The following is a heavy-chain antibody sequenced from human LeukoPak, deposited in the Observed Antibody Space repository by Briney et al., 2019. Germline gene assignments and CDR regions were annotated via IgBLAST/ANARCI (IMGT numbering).Heavy chain of an antibody. CDR1: GFIFNNYA. D-gene: IGHD3-10*01. J-gene: IGHJ5*02. CDR2: IRSDGGTT. CDR3: ANSRGHGSGNL. Sequence: GGSLRLSCSAPGFIFNNYAMQWVRQAAGKGLDYISAIRSDGGTTYYADAVKGRFTISRDNSKNTVYLQMDSLRAEDTAVYYCANSRGHGSGNLWGQGTLVTVSS. V-gene: IGHV3-64*04.